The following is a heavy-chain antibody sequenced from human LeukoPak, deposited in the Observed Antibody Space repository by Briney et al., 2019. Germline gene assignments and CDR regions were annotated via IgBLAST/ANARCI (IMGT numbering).Heavy chain of an antibody. D-gene: IGHD6-19*01. V-gene: IGHV3-53*05. Sequence: PGGSLRLSCAASGFTVSSNYMSWVRQAPGKGLEWVSVIYSGGSTYYADSVKGRFTISRDNSKNTLYLQMNSLRAEDTAVYYCARDRIAVAGTRYAFDIWGQGTMVTVSS. CDR3: ARDRIAVAGTRYAFDI. J-gene: IGHJ3*02. CDR1: GFTVSSNY. CDR2: IYSGGST.